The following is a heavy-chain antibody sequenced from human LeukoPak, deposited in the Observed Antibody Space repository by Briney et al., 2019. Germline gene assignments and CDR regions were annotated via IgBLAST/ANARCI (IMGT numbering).Heavy chain of an antibody. CDR3: ARDESLKDYYDSSGFQDY. CDR2: ISSSGSTI. Sequence: GGSLRLSCAASGFTFSDYYMSWIRQAPGEGLEWVSYISSSGSTICYADSVKGRFTISRDNAKNSLYLQMNSLRAEDTAVYYCARDESLKDYYDSSGFQDYWGQGTLVTVSS. CDR1: GFTFSDYY. V-gene: IGHV3-11*04. D-gene: IGHD3-22*01. J-gene: IGHJ4*02.